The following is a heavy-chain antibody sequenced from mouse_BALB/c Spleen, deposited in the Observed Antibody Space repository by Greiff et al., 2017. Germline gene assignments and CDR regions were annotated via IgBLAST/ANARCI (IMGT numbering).Heavy chain of an antibody. CDR1: GYSITSDYA. CDR3: ASYGYDDEAMDY. D-gene: IGHD2-2*01. V-gene: IGHV3-2*02. Sequence: VQLKESGPGLVKPSQSLSLTCTVTGYSITSDYAWNWIRQFPGNKLEWMGYISYSGSTSYNPSLKSRISITRDTSKNQFFLQLNSVTTEDTATYYCASYGYDDEAMDYWGQGTSVTVSS. J-gene: IGHJ4*01. CDR2: ISYSGST.